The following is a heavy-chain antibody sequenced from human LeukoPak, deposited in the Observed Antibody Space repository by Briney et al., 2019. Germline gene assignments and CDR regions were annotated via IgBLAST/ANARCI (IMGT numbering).Heavy chain of an antibody. V-gene: IGHV3-23*01. CDR1: GITLSNYG. CDR2: ISDSGGRT. D-gene: IGHD3-22*01. J-gene: IGHJ4*02. Sequence: GGSLRLSCAVSGITLSNYGISWVRQAPGKGLEWVAGISDSGGRTNYAVSVKGRFTISRDNPKNTLYLQMNSLRAEDTAVYFCAKRGVVIRVILVGFHKEAYYFDSWGQGALVTVSS. CDR3: AKRGVVIRVILVGFHKEAYYFDS.